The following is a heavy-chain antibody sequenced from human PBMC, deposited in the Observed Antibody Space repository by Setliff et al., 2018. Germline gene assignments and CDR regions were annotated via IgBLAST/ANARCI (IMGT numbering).Heavy chain of an antibody. CDR1: GGSISSGDHY. CDR2: IYVSTGST. Sequence: PSETLSLTCTVSGGSISSGDHYWSWIRQSAGKGLEWIGRIYVSTGSTNYSPSLKSRVSISVDRSKNQFSLNLTSVTAADTAVYYCARAGFELGQYNWFDPWGQGTLVTVSS. D-gene: IGHD3-3*02. V-gene: IGHV4-61*02. CDR3: ARAGFELGQYNWFDP. J-gene: IGHJ5*02.